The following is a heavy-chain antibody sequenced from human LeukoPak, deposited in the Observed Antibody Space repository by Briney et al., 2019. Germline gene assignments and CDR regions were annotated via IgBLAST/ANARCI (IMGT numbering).Heavy chain of an antibody. Sequence: ASVKVSCKASGGTFSSYAISWVRQAPGQGLEWMGWIIPIFGIANYAQKFQGRVTITTDKSTSTAYMELSSLRSEDTAVYYCARGLVGVWPFDYWGQGTLVTVSS. CDR3: ARGLVGVWPFDY. V-gene: IGHV1-69*10. J-gene: IGHJ4*02. D-gene: IGHD1-26*01. CDR2: IIPIFGIA. CDR1: GGTFSSYA.